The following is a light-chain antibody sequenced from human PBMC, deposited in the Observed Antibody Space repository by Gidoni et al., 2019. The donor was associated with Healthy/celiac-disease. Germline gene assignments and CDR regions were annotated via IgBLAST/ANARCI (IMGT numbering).Light chain of an antibody. CDR1: QSLLHSNGYNY. CDR2: LGS. J-gene: IGKJ3*01. V-gene: IGKV2-28*01. CDR3: MQALQTPLFT. Sequence: DIVMPQSPLSLHVTPGEPASISCRSSQSLLHSNGYNYLDWYLQKPGQSPQLLIYLGSNRASGVPDRFSGSGSGTDFTLKISRVEAEDVGVYYCMQALQTPLFTFGPGTKVDIK.